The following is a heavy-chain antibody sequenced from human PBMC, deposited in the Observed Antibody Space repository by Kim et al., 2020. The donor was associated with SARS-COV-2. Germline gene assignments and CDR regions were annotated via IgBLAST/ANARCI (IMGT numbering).Heavy chain of an antibody. Sequence: GGSLRLSCAASGFTFSSYSMNWVRQAPGKGLEWVSYISSSSTIYYADSVKGRFTISRDNAKNSLYLQMNSLRDEDTAVYYCARDSGIKGHWYFDLWGRGTLVTVSS. V-gene: IGHV3-48*02. CDR2: ISSSSTI. CDR3: ARDSGIKGHWYFDL. CDR1: GFTFSSYS. D-gene: IGHD3-10*01. J-gene: IGHJ2*01.